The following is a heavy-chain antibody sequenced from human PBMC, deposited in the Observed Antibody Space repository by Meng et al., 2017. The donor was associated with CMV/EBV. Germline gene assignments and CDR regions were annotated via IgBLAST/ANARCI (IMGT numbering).Heavy chain of an antibody. CDR3: ARGPYAGANYYGMDV. V-gene: IGHV1-2*02. CDR1: GYTFTGYY. CDR2: INPNSGGT. Sequence: ASVKVSCKASGYTFTGYYMHWVRQAPGQGLEWMGWINPNSGGTNYAQKFQGRVTMTRDTSISTAYMELSRLRSEDTAVYYCARGPYAGANYYGMDVWGQGTTVTVSS. J-gene: IGHJ6*02. D-gene: IGHD1-26*01.